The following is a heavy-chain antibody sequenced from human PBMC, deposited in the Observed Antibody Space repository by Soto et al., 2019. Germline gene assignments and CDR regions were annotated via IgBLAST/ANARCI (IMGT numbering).Heavy chain of an antibody. CDR1: QGYISSYC. J-gene: IGHJ4*01. CDR2: IAFSGAA. CDR3: SRDRRDGYKREFQV. D-gene: IGHD5-12*01. Sequence: TYSIAQGYISSYCWRWIRQKPGKGLDWIGSIAFSGAAYSDPSLKGRAALSVGTSENPLSLTLTSATSAATAVNFCSRDRRDGYKREFQVWGHANQVNVSS. V-gene: IGHV4-59*01.